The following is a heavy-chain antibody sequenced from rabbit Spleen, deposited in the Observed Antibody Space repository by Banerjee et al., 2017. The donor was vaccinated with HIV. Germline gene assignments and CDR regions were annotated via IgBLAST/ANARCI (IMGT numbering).Heavy chain of an antibody. CDR3: ARDTSSSFSSYGMDL. V-gene: IGHV1S45*01. CDR2: IDTGSSGFT. D-gene: IGHD1-1*01. CDR1: GFSFSGSSY. J-gene: IGHJ6*01. Sequence: QEQLVESGGGLVQPTGSLTLTCKASGFSFSGSSYMCWVCQAPGKGLEWIACIDTGSSGFTYFASWAKGRFTISKTSSTTVTLQMTSLTAADTATYFCARDTSSSFSSYGMDLWGPGTLVTVS.